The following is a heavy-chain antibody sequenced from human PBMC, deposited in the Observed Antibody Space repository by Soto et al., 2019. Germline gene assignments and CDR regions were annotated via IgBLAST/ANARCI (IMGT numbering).Heavy chain of an antibody. CDR2: INPSGGST. V-gene: IGHV1-46*03. J-gene: IGHJ4*02. CDR1: GYTFTSYY. Sequence: ASVKVSCKASGYTFTSYYMHWVRQAPGQGLEWMRIINPSGGSTSYAQKFQGRVTMTRDTSTSTVYMELSSLRSEDTAVYYCARGRPTNYDYIWGSYRIDYWGQGTLVTVSS. D-gene: IGHD3-16*02. CDR3: ARGRPTNYDYIWGSYRIDY.